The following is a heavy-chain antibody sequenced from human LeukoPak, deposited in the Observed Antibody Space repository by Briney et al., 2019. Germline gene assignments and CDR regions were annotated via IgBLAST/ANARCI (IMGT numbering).Heavy chain of an antibody. J-gene: IGHJ4*02. CDR3: ARESGAVPNIGYYYFDY. Sequence: PGGSLRLSCAASGFTVSSNYMSWVRQAPGKGLEWVSVIYSGGSTYYAQKFQGRVTMTRDTSTSTVYMELSSLRSEDTAVYYCARESGAVPNIGYYYFDYWGQGTLVTVSS. CDR2: IYSGGST. CDR1: GFTVSSNY. V-gene: IGHV3-53*05. D-gene: IGHD3-22*01.